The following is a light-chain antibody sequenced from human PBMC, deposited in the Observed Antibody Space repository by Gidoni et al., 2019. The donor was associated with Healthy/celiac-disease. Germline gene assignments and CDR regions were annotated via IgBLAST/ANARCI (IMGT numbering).Light chain of an antibody. V-gene: IGKV3-11*01. CDR2: DAS. CDR1: QTVSSY. CDR3: QQRRNWPPLT. J-gene: IGKJ4*01. Sequence: EIVLTQSPATLSLSPGERATLSCRASQTVSSYLAWYQQKPGQDPRLLIDDASNRATGIPARFSGSGSGTDFTLTISSLEPEDFAVYYCQQRRNWPPLTFGGXTKVEIK.